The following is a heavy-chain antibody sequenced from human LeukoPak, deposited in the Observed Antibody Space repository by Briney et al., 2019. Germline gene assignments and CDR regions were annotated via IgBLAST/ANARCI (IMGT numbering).Heavy chain of an antibody. CDR2: IYYSGST. CDR3: ARVGVGATTSGLNL. Sequence: SETLSLTCTVSGGSISSSSYYWGWIRQPPGKGLEWIGSIYYSGSTYYNPSLKSRVTISVDTSKNQFSLKLSSVTAADTAVYYCARVGVGATTSGLNLWGQGTLVTVSS. V-gene: IGHV4-39*07. J-gene: IGHJ4*02. CDR1: GGSISSSSYY. D-gene: IGHD1-26*01.